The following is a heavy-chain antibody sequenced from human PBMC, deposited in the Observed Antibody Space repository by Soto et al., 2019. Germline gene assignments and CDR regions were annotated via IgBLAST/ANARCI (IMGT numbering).Heavy chain of an antibody. D-gene: IGHD3-3*01. J-gene: IGHJ3*02. V-gene: IGHV4-39*01. Sequence: PSETLYVTCVVPGASIISTSSYGGWIRQRPGKGLEWIGSIYSSETLSYSGTAFYSPSLKSRVSISVDTSTNRFSLKLSSVTAADTAVYYCATRGPSIFGVVTPDALDMWGLGTMVTVSS. CDR1: GASIISTSSY. CDR3: ATRGPSIFGVVTPDALDM. CDR2: IYSSETLSYSGTA.